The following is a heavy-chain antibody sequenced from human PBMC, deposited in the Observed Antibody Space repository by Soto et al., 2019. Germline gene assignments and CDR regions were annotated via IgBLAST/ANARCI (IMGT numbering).Heavy chain of an antibody. CDR1: GFTFSSYA. Sequence: LRLSCTASGFTFSSYAMSWVRQAPGKELEWVSTISGNSGKTNYAESVKGRFSISRDNSKNTVHLQLDSLRAEDTAVYFCAKLGFVLMELYYFHQWGHGTLVTVS. CDR3: AKLGFVLMELYYFHQ. CDR2: ISGNSGKT. V-gene: IGHV3-23*01. D-gene: IGHD2-8*01. J-gene: IGHJ4*01.